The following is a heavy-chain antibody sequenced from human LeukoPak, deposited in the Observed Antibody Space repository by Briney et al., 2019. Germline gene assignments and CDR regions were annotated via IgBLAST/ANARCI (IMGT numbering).Heavy chain of an antibody. D-gene: IGHD3-16*01. Sequence: ASVKVSCKASGYILTGYYMYWVRQAPGQGLECMGWINPNSGGTNYAQKFQGRVTMTRDLSISTAYMELSRLRSDDTAVYYCARAALGESYYFDSWGQGTLVTVSS. J-gene: IGHJ4*02. CDR3: ARAALGESYYFDS. CDR2: INPNSGGT. CDR1: GYILTGYY. V-gene: IGHV1-2*02.